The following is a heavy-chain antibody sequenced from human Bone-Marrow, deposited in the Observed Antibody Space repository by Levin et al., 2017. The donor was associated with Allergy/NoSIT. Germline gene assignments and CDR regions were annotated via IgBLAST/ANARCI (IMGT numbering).Heavy chain of an antibody. V-gene: IGHV1-8*01. CDR2: MNPDSGNT. D-gene: IGHD2-15*01. Sequence: ASVKVSCKASGYTFTTFDINWVRQASGQGLEWMGWMNPDSGNTGSAQKFQGRVIMTRDTSISTAYMEVSSLTSEDTAVYYCARSSTLVGGTWGPSSGFDYWGQGALVTVSS. J-gene: IGHJ4*02. CDR3: ARSSTLVGGTWGPSSGFDY. CDR1: GYTFTTFD.